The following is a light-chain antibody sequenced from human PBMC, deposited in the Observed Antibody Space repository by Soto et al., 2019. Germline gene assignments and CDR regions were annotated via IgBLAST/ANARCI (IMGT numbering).Light chain of an antibody. V-gene: IGLV2-8*01. Sequence: QSVLTQPPSASGSRGQSVTISCTGTSSDVGAYHYVPWYQHHPGKAPKVVIYDVNRRPSGVPNRFSGSKSGNTASLTVSGLQAEDEADYYCSSYAGNNHYVFGTGTKGTVL. CDR2: DVN. CDR1: SSDVGAYHY. J-gene: IGLJ1*01. CDR3: SSYAGNNHYV.